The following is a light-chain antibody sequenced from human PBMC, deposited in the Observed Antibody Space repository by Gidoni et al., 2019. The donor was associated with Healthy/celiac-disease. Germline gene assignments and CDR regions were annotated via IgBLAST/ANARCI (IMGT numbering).Light chain of an antibody. CDR1: SSHVGSYNL. J-gene: IGLJ3*02. Sequence: QSALPQPAPVSGSPGQSITISCTGTSSHVGSYNLASWYQQHPGKAPKLMIYEGSKRPSGVSNRFSGSKSGNTASLTISGLQAEDEADYYCCSYAGSSTLWLFGGGTKLTVL. V-gene: IGLV2-23*01. CDR2: EGS. CDR3: CSYAGSSTLWL.